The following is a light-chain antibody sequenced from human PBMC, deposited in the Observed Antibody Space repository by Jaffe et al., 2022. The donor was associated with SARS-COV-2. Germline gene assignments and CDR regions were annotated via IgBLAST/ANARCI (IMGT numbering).Light chain of an antibody. CDR2: ENN. V-gene: IGLV1-51*02. CDR1: SSNIGNNF. CDR3: GTWDSSLYAGV. J-gene: IGLJ3*02. Sequence: QSVLTQPPSVSAAPGQKVTISCSGSSSNIGNNFVSWYQHLPGTAPKLLIYENNKRSSGIPDRFSGSQSGTSATLGITGLQTGDEADYYCGTWDSSLYAGVLGGGTRLTVL.